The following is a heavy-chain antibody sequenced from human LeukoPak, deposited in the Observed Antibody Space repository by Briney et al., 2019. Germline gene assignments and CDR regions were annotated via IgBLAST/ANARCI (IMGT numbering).Heavy chain of an antibody. Sequence: GGSLRLSCAASGFTFSDYYMSWIRQAPGKGLEWVSYISSSGSTIYYADSVKGRFTISRDNAKNSLYLQMNSLRAEDTAVYYCAKPRRIYSGYDSPFDYWGQGTLVTVSS. CDR1: GFTFSDYY. V-gene: IGHV3-11*04. J-gene: IGHJ4*02. D-gene: IGHD5-12*01. CDR2: ISSSGSTI. CDR3: AKPRRIYSGYDSPFDY.